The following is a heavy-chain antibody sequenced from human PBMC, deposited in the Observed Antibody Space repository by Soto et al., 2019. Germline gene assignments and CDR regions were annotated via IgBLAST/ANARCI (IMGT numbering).Heavy chain of an antibody. D-gene: IGHD3-22*01. CDR3: ARDRGPSSGYYPYWFDP. J-gene: IGHJ5*02. V-gene: IGHV1-69*12. CDR1: GGTFSSYA. CDR2: IIPMFGTA. Sequence: QVQLVQSGAEVKKPGSSEKVSCKASGGTFSSYAISWVRQAPGQGLEWTGVIIPMFGTANYAQNFQGRVTITADESTSTAYMELSSLRSEDTAVYYCARDRGPSSGYYPYWFDPWGQGTLVTVSS.